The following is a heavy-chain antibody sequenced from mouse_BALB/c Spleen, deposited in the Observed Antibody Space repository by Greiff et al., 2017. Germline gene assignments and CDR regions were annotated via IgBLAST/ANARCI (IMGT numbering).Heavy chain of an antibody. Sequence: EVKLVESGGGLVQPGGSLKLSCAASGFTFSSYGMSWVRQTPDKRLELVATINSNGGSTYYPDSVKGRFTISRDNAKNTLYLQMSSLKSEDTAMYYCARPSLDGYYFDYWGQGTTLTVSS. CDR1: GFTFSSYG. J-gene: IGHJ2*01. V-gene: IGHV5-6-3*01. CDR2: INSNGGST. CDR3: ARPSLDGYYFDY. D-gene: IGHD2-3*01.